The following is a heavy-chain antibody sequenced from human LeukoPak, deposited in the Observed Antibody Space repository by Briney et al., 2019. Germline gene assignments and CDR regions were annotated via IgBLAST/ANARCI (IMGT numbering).Heavy chain of an antibody. Sequence: GGSLRLSCAASGFTFSSYSMSWVRQAPVKGLEWVSSISSSSSYIYYTDSVKGRFTISRDNAKNSLYLQMNSLRADDTAVYYCARAFISNGYTYGDDYWGQGTLVTVSS. CDR2: ISSSSSYI. J-gene: IGHJ4*02. D-gene: IGHD5-18*01. CDR3: ARAFISNGYTYGDDY. CDR1: GFTFSSYS. V-gene: IGHV3-21*01.